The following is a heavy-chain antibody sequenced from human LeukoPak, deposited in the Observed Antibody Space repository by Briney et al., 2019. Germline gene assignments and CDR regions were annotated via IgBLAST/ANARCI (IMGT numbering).Heavy chain of an antibody. CDR2: IIPILGIA. Sequence: ASVKVSCKASGGTFSSYAISWVRQAPGQGLEWMGRIIPILGIANYAQKFQGRVTMTEDTSTDTAYMELSSLRSEDTAVYYCATTATRIVGATTAHFDYWGQGTLVTVSS. D-gene: IGHD1-26*01. CDR1: GGTFSSYA. J-gene: IGHJ4*02. CDR3: ATTATRIVGATTAHFDY. V-gene: IGHV1-69*04.